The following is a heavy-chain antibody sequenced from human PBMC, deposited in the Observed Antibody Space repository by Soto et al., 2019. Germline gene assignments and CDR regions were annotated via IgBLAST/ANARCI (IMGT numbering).Heavy chain of an antibody. Sequence: SVKVSCKASGGTFSSYAISWVRQAPGQGLEWMGGIIPIFGTANYAQKFQGRVTITADESTSTAYMELSSLRSEDTAVYYCARGRPNMYYYDSSGYPGGGYYFDYWGQGTLVTVYS. CDR2: IIPIFGTA. CDR3: ARGRPNMYYYDSSGYPGGGYYFDY. J-gene: IGHJ4*02. D-gene: IGHD3-22*01. CDR1: GGTFSSYA. V-gene: IGHV1-69*13.